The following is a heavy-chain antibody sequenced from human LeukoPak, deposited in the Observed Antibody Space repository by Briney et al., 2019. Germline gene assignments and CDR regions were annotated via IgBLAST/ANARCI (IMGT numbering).Heavy chain of an antibody. J-gene: IGHJ4*02. CDR3: ARDFHY. CDR2: LYPSGTT. Sequence: PSETLSLTCTVSGGSSSSGIPYWPWIRQPAGKGLEWIGLLYPSGTTNYNPSLKSRLTISLDTSKNQFSLRLTSVTAADTAIYYCARDFHYWGQGTLVTVSS. CDR1: GGSSSSGIPY. V-gene: IGHV4-61*02.